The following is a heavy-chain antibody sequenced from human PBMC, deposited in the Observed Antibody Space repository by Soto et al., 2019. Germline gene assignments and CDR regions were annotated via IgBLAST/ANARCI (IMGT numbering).Heavy chain of an antibody. D-gene: IGHD3-10*01. CDR1: GFTFSNYW. CDR2: IKEDGSEK. V-gene: IGHV3-7*01. CDR3: ARSGSEIDY. J-gene: IGHJ4*02. Sequence: EVQLVESGGVLVQPGGSLRLSCAASGFTFSNYWMSWVRQAPGKGLEWVANIKEDGSEKNYVDSVKGRFTISRDNAKNSLYLQMNSLRAEDTAVYHCARSGSEIDYWGQGTLVTVSS.